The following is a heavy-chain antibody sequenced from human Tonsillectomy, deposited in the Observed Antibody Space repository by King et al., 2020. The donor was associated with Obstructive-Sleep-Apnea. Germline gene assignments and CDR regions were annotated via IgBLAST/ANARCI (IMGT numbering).Heavy chain of an antibody. V-gene: IGHV4-31*03. CDR2: IYYTGNA. D-gene: IGHD4-17*01. CDR3: ARERVTTVSTGGMDV. J-gene: IGHJ6*02. Sequence: VQLQESGPGLVKPSKTLSLSCTVSGGSISSGGHYWSWIRQHPGKGLEWIGHIYYTGNAFYNPSLKSRVTISVDTSKNQFSLNVNSVTGADTAIYYCARERVTTVSTGGMDVWGQGTTVTVSS. CDR1: GGSISSGGHY.